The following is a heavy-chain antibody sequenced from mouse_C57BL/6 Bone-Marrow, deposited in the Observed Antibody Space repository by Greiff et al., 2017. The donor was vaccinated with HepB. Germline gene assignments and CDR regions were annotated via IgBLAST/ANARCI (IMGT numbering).Heavy chain of an antibody. CDR3: ARYGFYYYGSSHGYYFDY. V-gene: IGHV1-81*01. Sequence: QVHVKQSGAELARPGASVKLSCKASGYTFTSYGMSWVKQRTGQGLEWIGEIYPRSGNTYYNEKFKGKATLTADKSSSTAYMELRSLTSEDSAVYFCARYGFYYYGSSHGYYFDYWGQGTTLTVSS. CDR1: GYTFTSYG. D-gene: IGHD1-1*01. J-gene: IGHJ2*01. CDR2: IYPRSGNT.